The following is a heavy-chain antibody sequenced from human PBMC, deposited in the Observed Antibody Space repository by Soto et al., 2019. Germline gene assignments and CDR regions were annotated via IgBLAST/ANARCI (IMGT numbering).Heavy chain of an antibody. V-gene: IGHV3-64*01. J-gene: IGHJ6*03. CDR2: ISNNGAHT. Sequence: EAQLVESGGGLVQPGGSLRLSCAASGFTFSNYEMHLVRQAPGKGLEYVSGISNNGAHTDYAKSVKGRFTISRDNSENTLYLQMGSLRAEDLALYYGAIRGYGSMWHNVYMDVLEKGPTVTVYS. CDR1: GFTFSNYE. D-gene: IGHD6-13*01. CDR3: AIRGYGSMWHNVYMDV.